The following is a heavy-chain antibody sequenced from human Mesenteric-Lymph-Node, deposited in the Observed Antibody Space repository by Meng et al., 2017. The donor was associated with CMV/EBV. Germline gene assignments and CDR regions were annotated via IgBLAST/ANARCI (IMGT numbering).Heavy chain of an antibody. CDR2: STM. J-gene: IGHJ6*02. Sequence: GESLKISCAASGFTFSDYYMNWVRQAPGKGLEWVSSSTMSYANSVKGRFTISRDNAKNTLDLQMNSLRAEDTAVYYCARGNYYGMDVWGQGTTVTVSS. V-gene: IGHV3-69-1*01. CDR1: GFTFSDYY. CDR3: ARGNYYGMDV.